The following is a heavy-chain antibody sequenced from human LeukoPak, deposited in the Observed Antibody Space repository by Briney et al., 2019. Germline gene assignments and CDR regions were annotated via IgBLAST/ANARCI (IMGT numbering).Heavy chain of an antibody. D-gene: IGHD3-10*01. V-gene: IGHV1-69*04. J-gene: IGHJ6*02. CDR1: GGTFSSYA. CDR3: ARDYPRRTMVTEYGMDV. Sequence: GASVKVSCKASGGTFSSYAISWVRQAPGQGLEWMGRIIPILGIANYAQKFQGRVTITADKSTSTAYMELSSLRSGDTAVYYCARDYPRRTMVTEYGMDVWGQGTTVTVSS. CDR2: IIPILGIA.